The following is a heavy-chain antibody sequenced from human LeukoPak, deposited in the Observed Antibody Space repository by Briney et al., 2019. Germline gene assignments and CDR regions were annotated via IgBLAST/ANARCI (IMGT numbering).Heavy chain of an antibody. V-gene: IGHV3-30*02. CDR3: CGDFDY. J-gene: IGHJ4*02. CDR2: IPYDGSNE. Sequence: PGGSLRLSRAASGLTFSSYGMRWVRQAPHKGLEWVAFIPYDGSNEYYADSVKGRFTISRDNSKNTLYLQMNSLSGEDTAVYYCCGDFDYWGQGTLVTVSS. D-gene: IGHD2-21*01. CDR1: GLTFSSYG.